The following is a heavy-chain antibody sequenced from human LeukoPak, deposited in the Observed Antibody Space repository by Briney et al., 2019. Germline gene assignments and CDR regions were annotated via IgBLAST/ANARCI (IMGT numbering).Heavy chain of an antibody. CDR1: GGSISSSSYY. V-gene: IGHV4-39*07. D-gene: IGHD1-26*01. J-gene: IGHJ4*02. CDR3: ARDSRAPSDY. CDR2: IYYSGST. Sequence: SETLSLTCTVSGGSISSSSYYWGWIRQPPGKGLEWIGSIYYSGSTYYNPSLKSRVTISVDTSKNQFSLKLSSVTAADTAVYYCARDSRAPSDYWGQGTLVTVSS.